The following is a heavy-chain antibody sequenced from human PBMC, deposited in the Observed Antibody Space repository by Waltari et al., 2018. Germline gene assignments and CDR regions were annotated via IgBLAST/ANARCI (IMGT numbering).Heavy chain of an antibody. Sequence: EVQLVESGGDLIQPGGSLRLSCAVSGFNVSDHDMTWVRQAPGKGLEWVSCRYLIGTTYYADSVKGRVIISGDTDKNTLYLQLNSLRAEDTAVYFCARVIGPYDAFDIWGQGTQVTVSS. CDR1: GFNVSDHD. CDR2: RYLIGTT. V-gene: IGHV3-53*01. J-gene: IGHJ3*02. CDR3: ARVIGPYDAFDI.